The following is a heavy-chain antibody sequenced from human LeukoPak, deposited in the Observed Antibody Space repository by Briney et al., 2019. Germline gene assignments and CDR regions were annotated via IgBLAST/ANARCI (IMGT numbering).Heavy chain of an antibody. J-gene: IGHJ6*02. CDR3: ARDSYYYYYYGMDV. CDR1: GGSISSYY. Sequence: PSEILSLTCTVSGGSISSYYWSWIRQPAGKGLEWIGRIYTSGSTNYNPSLKSRVTMSVDTSKNQFSLELSSVTAADTAVYYCARDSYYYYYYGMDVWGQGTTVTVSS. CDR2: IYTSGST. V-gene: IGHV4-4*07.